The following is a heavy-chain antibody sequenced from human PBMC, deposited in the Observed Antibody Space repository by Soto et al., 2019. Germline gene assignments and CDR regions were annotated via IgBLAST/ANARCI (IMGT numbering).Heavy chain of an antibody. Sequence: GGSLRLSCAASGFTFSSYSMNWVRQAPGKGLEWVSYISSSSSTIYYADSVKGRFTISRDNAKNSLYLQMNSLRDEDTAVYYCARDGGYYYDSSAIGSFDIWGQGTMVTVSS. V-gene: IGHV3-48*02. J-gene: IGHJ3*02. CDR1: GFTFSSYS. CDR3: ARDGGYYYDSSAIGSFDI. CDR2: ISSSSSTI. D-gene: IGHD3-22*01.